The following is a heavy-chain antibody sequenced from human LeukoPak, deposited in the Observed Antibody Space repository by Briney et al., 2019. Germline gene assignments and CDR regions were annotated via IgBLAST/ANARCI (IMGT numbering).Heavy chain of an antibody. V-gene: IGHV3-7*01. Sequence: PGGSLRLSCVTSGFTFSNYWMGWVRQAPGKGLQWVANIKTDGSEKYYVDSVKGRFTISRDNAKNSLYLQMNSLRAEDTAVYYCATYSSLNRREFQYWGQGTLLTVSS. CDR3: ATYSSLNRREFQY. CDR2: IKTDGSEK. CDR1: GFTFSNYW. D-gene: IGHD3-22*01. J-gene: IGHJ1*01.